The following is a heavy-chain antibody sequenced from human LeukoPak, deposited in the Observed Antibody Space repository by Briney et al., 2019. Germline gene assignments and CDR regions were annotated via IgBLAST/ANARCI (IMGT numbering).Heavy chain of an antibody. CDR1: RFYFSTYD. CDR2: IDSSANTT. J-gene: IGHJ4*02. Sequence: GGSLRLSCTASRFYFSTYDMNWVRQVPGKGLEWISYIDSSANTTYYAGSVQGRFTISRDNAKNSLYLQMRSLRVEDTAFYYCASAHGGSGYDRPFVYWGQGTLVTVSS. CDR3: ASAHGGSGYDRPFVY. D-gene: IGHD5-12*01. V-gene: IGHV3-48*03.